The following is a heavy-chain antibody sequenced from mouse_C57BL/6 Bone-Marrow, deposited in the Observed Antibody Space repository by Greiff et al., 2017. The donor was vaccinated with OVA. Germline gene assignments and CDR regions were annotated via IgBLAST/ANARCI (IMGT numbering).Heavy chain of an antibody. V-gene: IGHV1-72*01. CDR2: IDPNSGGT. CDR3: ARAVGRYDYDGGGAWFAY. CDR1: GYTFTSYW. D-gene: IGHD2-4*01. Sequence: VQLQQPGAELVKPGASVKLSCKASGYTFTSYWMHWVKQRPGRGLEWIGRIDPNSGGTKYNEKFKSKATLTVDKPSSTAYMQLSSLTSEDSAGYYCARAVGRYDYDGGGAWFAYWGQGTLVTVSA. J-gene: IGHJ3*01.